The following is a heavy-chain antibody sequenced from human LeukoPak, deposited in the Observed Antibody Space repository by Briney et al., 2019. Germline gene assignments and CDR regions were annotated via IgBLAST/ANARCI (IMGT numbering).Heavy chain of an antibody. CDR2: INHSGST. J-gene: IGHJ5*02. V-gene: IGHV4-34*01. CDR1: GASISSYY. CDR3: ARVWQQLVRGSTYNWFDP. Sequence: SETLSLTCTVSGASISSYYWSWIRQPPGKGLEWIGEINHSGSTNYNPSLKSRVTISVDTSKNQFSLKLSSVTAADTAVYYCARVWQQLVRGSTYNWFDPWGQGALVTVSS. D-gene: IGHD6-13*01.